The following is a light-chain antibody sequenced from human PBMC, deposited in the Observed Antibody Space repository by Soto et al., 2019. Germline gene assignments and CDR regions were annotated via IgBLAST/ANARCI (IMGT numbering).Light chain of an antibody. CDR3: QSYDSSLSGCF. J-gene: IGLJ1*01. Sequence: QSVLTQPPSVSGAPGQRVTISCTGCSSNIGAGYDVHWYQQLPGTAPKLLIYGNSNRPSGVPDRFSGSKSGTSASLVITGLQAEDEADFYCQSYDSSLSGCFCGTGTKVTVL. CDR2: GNS. V-gene: IGLV1-40*01. CDR1: SSNIGAGYD.